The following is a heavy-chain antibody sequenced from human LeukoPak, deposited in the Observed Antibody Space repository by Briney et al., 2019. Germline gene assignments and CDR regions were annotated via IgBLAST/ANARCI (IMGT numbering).Heavy chain of an antibody. Sequence: GGSLRLSCAASGFTFRSYGMHWVRQAPGKGLEWVTFIRYDGSKKYYADSVKGRFTISRDNAKNSLYLQMNSLRAEDTALYYCAKDLSGVTTGWFDPWGQGTLVTVSS. CDR2: IRYDGSKK. D-gene: IGHD4-17*01. V-gene: IGHV3-30*02. CDR3: AKDLSGVTTGWFDP. CDR1: GFTFRSYG. J-gene: IGHJ5*02.